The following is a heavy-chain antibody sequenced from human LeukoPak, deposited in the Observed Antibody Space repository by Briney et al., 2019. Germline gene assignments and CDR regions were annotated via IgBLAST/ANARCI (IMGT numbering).Heavy chain of an antibody. CDR1: GGSFSGYY. Sequence: PSETLSLTCAVYGGSFSGYYWSWIRQPPGKGLEWIGEINHSGSTNYNPSLKSRVTISVDTSKNQFSLKLSSVAAADTAVYYCARGRTTVTTETKNWFDPWGQGTLVTVSS. V-gene: IGHV4-34*01. J-gene: IGHJ5*02. D-gene: IGHD4-17*01. CDR3: ARGRTTVTTETKNWFDP. CDR2: INHSGST.